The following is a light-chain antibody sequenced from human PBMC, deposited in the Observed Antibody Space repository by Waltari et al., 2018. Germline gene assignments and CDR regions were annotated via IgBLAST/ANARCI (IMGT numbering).Light chain of an antibody. CDR1: LSVTTS. Sequence: DRVMTQSPATLSVSPGESATLFCGARLSVTTSLAWYRQKPGHAPRPRIYGGSTRATGISARFSGSGSETYFPLTITSLQSEDFAIYYCQQYHDWPYTFGQGTELEIK. CDR2: GGS. V-gene: IGKV3-15*01. CDR3: QQYHDWPYT. J-gene: IGKJ2*01.